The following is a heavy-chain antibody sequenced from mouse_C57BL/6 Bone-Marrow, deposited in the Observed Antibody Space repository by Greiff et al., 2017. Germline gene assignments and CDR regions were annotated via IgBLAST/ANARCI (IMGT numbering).Heavy chain of an antibody. CDR2: INPNNGGT. D-gene: IGHD2-3*01. CDR3: ARWSDGYPGYFDV. J-gene: IGHJ1*03. CDR1: GYTFTDYY. V-gene: IGHV1-26*01. Sequence: VQLQQSGPELVKPGASVKISCKASGYTFTDYYMNWVKQSHGKSLEWIGDINPNNGGTSYNQKFKGKATLTVDKSSSTAYMELRSLTSEDSAVYDCARWSDGYPGYFDVWGTGTTVTVSS.